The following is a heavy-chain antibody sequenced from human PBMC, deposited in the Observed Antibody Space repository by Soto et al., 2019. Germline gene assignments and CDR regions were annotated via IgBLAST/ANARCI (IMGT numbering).Heavy chain of an antibody. J-gene: IGHJ4*02. V-gene: IGHV1-3*01. CDR2: INGGNGNI. CDR3: ARELAAPGTTFDY. Sequence: ASVKVSCKASGFAFTTYSLHWVRQAPGQRLEWMAWINGGNGNIEYSQKFQNRVTITRDTSASTVYMELSGLRSEDTAVYYCARELAAPGTTFDYWGQGALVTVSS. D-gene: IGHD6-13*01. CDR1: GFAFTTYS.